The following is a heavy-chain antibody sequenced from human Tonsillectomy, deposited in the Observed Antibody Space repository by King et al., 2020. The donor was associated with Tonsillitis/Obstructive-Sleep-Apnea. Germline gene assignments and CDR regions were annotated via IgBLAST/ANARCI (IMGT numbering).Heavy chain of an antibody. V-gene: IGHV3-66*01. D-gene: IGHD2-21*01. CDR2: IYSGGST. J-gene: IGHJ4*02. CDR3: AGGVVIAILDY. Sequence: VQLVESGGGLVQPGGSLRLSCAASGLAVSSNYMSWVRQAPGKGLEWVSVIYSGGSTYYGDSVKGRFTISRDNSKNTVYLQMNSLRVEDTAVYYCAGGVVIAILDYGGRGALVTVSS. CDR1: GLAVSSNY.